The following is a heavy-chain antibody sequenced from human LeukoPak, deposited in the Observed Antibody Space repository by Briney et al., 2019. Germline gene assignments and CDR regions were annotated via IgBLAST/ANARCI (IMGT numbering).Heavy chain of an antibody. CDR3: ARDLLGDTVTTRRCDY. J-gene: IGHJ4*02. D-gene: IGHD4-17*01. CDR2: ISSSSSYI. CDR1: GFTFRRYS. V-gene: IGHV3-21*01. Sequence: GGCLSLSRAASGFTFRRYSMKWVRGPPAKGLEWGSSISSSSSYIYYADSVKGRFTISRDNAKNSLYLQMNSLRAEDRAVYYCARDLLGDTVTTRRCDYWGQGTLVTVSS.